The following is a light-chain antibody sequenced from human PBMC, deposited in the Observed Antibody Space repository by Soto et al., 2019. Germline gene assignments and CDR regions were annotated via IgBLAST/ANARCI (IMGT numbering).Light chain of an antibody. CDR1: QGISNS. J-gene: IGKJ5*01. CDR3: QQRSTWPT. Sequence: QLTQFPSSLSPSLGESVTITCRASQGISNSIAWYQQKPGKAPKLLISDASTLQGGVPSRFRGSGSGTDFTLTIRSLEPEDFALYYCQQRSTWPTFGQGTRLEI. V-gene: IGKV1-9*01. CDR2: DAS.